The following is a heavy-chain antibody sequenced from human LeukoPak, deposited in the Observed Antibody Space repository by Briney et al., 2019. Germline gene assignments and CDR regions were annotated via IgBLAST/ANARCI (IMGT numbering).Heavy chain of an antibody. Sequence: GASVKVSCKASGYTFTGYYMHWVRQAPGQGLEWMGWINPNSGGTNYAQKFKGRVTMTRDTSISTAYMELSRLRSDDTAVYYCARRRSSSYYYYYMDVWGKGTTVTVSS. CDR2: INPNSGGT. V-gene: IGHV1-2*02. D-gene: IGHD6-6*01. CDR1: GYTFTGYY. CDR3: ARRRSSSYYYYYMDV. J-gene: IGHJ6*03.